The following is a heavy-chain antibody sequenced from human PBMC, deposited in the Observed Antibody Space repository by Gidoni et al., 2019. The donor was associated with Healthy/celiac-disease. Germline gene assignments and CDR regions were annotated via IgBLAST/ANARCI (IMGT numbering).Heavy chain of an antibody. CDR2: IYPGDSDT. J-gene: IGHJ4*02. CDR1: GYSFSSYW. Sequence: EMQLVQSVAEVKKPGEPLKIFCKGSGYSFSSYWLGWVRQKPGKGLEWMGIIYPGDSDTTYSPSFQGQVTISADKSISTAYLQWSSLKASDTAMYYCARHRTRYYFDYWGLGTLVTVSS. V-gene: IGHV5-51*01. CDR3: ARHRTRYYFDY.